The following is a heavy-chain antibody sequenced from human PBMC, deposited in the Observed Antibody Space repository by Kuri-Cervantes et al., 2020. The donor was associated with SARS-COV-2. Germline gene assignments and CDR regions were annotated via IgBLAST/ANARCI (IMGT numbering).Heavy chain of an antibody. J-gene: IGHJ3*01. V-gene: IGHV3-30*04. Sequence: GGSLRLSCAASGFSFNNFAMNWVRQAPGKGLEWVAVISYEGSIKKYADSVRGRFTVSRDHSRDTLFLQMDGLRPEDTAMYYCAKVSTLFWFGEGTQNAFDVWGQGTMVTVSS. CDR2: ISYEGSIK. CDR3: AKVSTLFWFGEGTQNAFDV. CDR1: GFSFNNFA. D-gene: IGHD3-10*01.